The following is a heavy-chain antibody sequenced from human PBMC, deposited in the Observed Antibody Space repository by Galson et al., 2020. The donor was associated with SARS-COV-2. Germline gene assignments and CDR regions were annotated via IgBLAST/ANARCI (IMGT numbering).Heavy chain of an antibody. J-gene: IGHJ6*03. CDR2: IYSGGST. Sequence: AGSLRLSCAASGFTFSSYAMSWVRQAPGKGLEWVSEIYSGGSTYYADSVKGRFTISRDNSKNTLYLQMNSLRAEDTAVYYCVRSPALYGESSDCYLDAWGKGTTVSISS. CDR3: VRSPALYGESSDCYLDA. D-gene: IGHD4-17*01. V-gene: IGHV3-23*03. CDR1: GFTFSSYA.